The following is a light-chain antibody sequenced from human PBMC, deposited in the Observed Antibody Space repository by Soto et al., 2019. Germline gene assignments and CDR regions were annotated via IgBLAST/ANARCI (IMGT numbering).Light chain of an antibody. Sequence: QSALTQPPSVSGAPGQRVTISCTGSSSNIGAGYDVHWYQQLPGTAPKLLIYGNSNQPSGVPDRFSGSKSGTSASLAITGLRAEDEADYYCQSYDSSLSAWVFGGGTQLTVL. CDR3: QSYDSSLSAWV. V-gene: IGLV1-40*01. CDR2: GNS. J-gene: IGLJ3*02. CDR1: SSNIGAGYD.